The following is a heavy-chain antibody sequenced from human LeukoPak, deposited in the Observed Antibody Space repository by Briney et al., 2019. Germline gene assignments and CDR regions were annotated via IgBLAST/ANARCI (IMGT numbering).Heavy chain of an antibody. V-gene: IGHV3-7*01. D-gene: IGHD4-17*01. CDR2: IKQDGSEK. J-gene: IGHJ4*02. CDR3: ARDESFAGDYPY. CDR1: GFTFSRYW. Sequence: PGGSLRLSCAASGFTFSRYWTSWVRQAPGKGLEWVANIKQDGSEKYYVDSVKGRFTISRDNAKNSLYLQIDSLRAEDTAVYYCARDESFAGDYPYWGQGTLVTVSS.